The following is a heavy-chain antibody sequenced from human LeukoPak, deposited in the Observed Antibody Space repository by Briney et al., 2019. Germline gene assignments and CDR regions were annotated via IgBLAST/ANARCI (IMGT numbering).Heavy chain of an antibody. V-gene: IGHV3-21*01. Sequence: GGSLRLSCAASGFTFSSYSMNWVRQAPGKGLEWVSSISGSSTYIDYADSVKGRFTISRDNAKNALYLQMDSPRAEDTAVYYCARDHSSGRYFDFWGQGTLVAVSS. J-gene: IGHJ4*02. CDR3: ARDHSSGRYFDF. CDR2: ISGSSTYI. CDR1: GFTFSSYS. D-gene: IGHD3-22*01.